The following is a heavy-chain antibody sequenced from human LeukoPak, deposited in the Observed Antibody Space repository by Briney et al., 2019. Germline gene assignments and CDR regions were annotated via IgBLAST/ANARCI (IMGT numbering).Heavy chain of an antibody. D-gene: IGHD3-10*01. CDR1: GGSISNYY. J-gene: IGHJ4*02. CDR2: IYASGST. CDR3: ARTSARGAQFDY. V-gene: IGHV4-4*07. Sequence: SETLSLTCTVSGGSISNYYWSWIRQPAGMGLEWIGRIYASGSTNYNPSLKSRVTMPEDTSNNQFSLNLSSVTAADTAVYYCARTSARGAQFDYWGQGTLVTVSS.